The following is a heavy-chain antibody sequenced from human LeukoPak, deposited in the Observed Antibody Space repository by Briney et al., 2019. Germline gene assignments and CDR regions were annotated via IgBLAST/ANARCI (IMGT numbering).Heavy chain of an antibody. CDR2: MYLSGTT. CDR3: ARARNYYYYLDV. V-gene: IGHV4-4*02. Sequence: PSETLSLTCTVSGDSINSLDLWSWVRQPPGKGLEWIGEMYLSGTTHSNPSVKSRLTISADSSKNQFSLRLSSVTAADTAVYYCARARNYYYYLDVWGQGTTVTVSS. CDR1: GDSINSLDL. D-gene: IGHD1-14*01. J-gene: IGHJ6*02.